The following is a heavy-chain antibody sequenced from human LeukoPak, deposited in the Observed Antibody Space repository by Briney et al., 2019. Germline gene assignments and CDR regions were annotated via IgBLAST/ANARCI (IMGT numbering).Heavy chain of an antibody. CDR1: GFTFSNYW. Sequence: PGGSLRLSCVTSGFTFSNYWMSWVRQAPGKGLEWVANIKQDGSAKYYVDSVKGRFTISRDNAKNSLYLQMNSLRAEDTAVYYCARDYQWGFDYWGQGTLVTVSS. V-gene: IGHV3-7*01. D-gene: IGHD1-26*01. J-gene: IGHJ4*02. CDR3: ARDYQWGFDY. CDR2: IKQDGSAK.